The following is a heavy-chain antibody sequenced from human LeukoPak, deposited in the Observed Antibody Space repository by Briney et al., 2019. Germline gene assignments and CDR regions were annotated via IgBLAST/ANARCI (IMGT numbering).Heavy chain of an antibody. CDR1: GGSISTYY. D-gene: IGHD6-13*01. CDR2: IYNSGST. CDR3: ARENSNSWYLDY. J-gene: IGHJ4*02. Sequence: SETLSLTCTVSGGSISTYYWSWIRQPPGKGLEWIGYIYNSGSTSYNPSLKSRVIISVDTSKNQFSLKLSSVTAADTAVYYCARENSNSWYLDYWGQGTLVTVSS. V-gene: IGHV4-59*01.